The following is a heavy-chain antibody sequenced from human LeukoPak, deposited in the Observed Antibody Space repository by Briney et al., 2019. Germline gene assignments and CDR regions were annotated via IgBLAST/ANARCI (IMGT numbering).Heavy chain of an antibody. J-gene: IGHJ4*02. V-gene: IGHV1-46*01. CDR2: INPSGGST. CDR3: ARGGPYIAAAARFDY. D-gene: IGHD6-13*01. Sequence: ASVKVSCKASGYTFTSYYMHWVRQAPAQGLEWMGIINPSGGSTSYAQKFQGRVTMTRDMSTSTVYMELSSLRSEDTAVYYCARGGPYIAAAARFDYWGQGTLVTVSS. CDR1: GYTFTSYY.